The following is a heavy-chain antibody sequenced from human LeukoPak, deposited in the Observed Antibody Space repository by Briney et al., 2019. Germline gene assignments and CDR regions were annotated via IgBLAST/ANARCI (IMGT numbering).Heavy chain of an antibody. CDR3: AKLGDCSGGSCYFVSPDY. CDR1: GFTFDDYA. V-gene: IGHV3-43*02. CDR2: ISGDGGST. Sequence: GGSLRLSCAASGFTFDDYAMHWVRQAPGKGLEWVSLISGDGGSTYYADSVKGRFTISRDNSKNTLYLQMNSLRAEDTAVYYCAKLGDCSGGSCYFVSPDYWGQGTLVTVSS. D-gene: IGHD2-15*01. J-gene: IGHJ4*02.